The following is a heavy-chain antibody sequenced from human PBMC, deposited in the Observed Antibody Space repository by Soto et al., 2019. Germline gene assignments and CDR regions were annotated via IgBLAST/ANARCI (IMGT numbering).Heavy chain of an antibody. Sequence: SETLSLTCAVSGGSISSSNWWSWVRQPPGKGLEWIGEIYHSGSTNYNPSLKSRVTISVDKSKNQFSLKLSSVTAADTAVYYCAREAILTGYYNGYYGMDVWGQGTTVTVSS. CDR2: IYHSGST. CDR1: GGSISSSNW. D-gene: IGHD3-9*01. V-gene: IGHV4-4*02. J-gene: IGHJ6*02. CDR3: AREAILTGYYNGYYGMDV.